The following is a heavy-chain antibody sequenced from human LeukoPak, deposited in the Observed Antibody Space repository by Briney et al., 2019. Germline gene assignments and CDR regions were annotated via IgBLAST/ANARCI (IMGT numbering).Heavy chain of an antibody. J-gene: IGHJ4*02. V-gene: IGHV4-30-4*08. Sequence: PSETLSLTCTVSGGSISSGDYYWSWIRQPPGKGLEWIGYIYYSGSTYYNPSLKSRVTISVDTSKNQFSLKLSSVTAADTAVYYCARHPPYGSGSWGSYYFDYWGQGNLVTVSS. D-gene: IGHD3-10*01. CDR1: GGSISSGDYY. CDR3: ARHPPYGSGSWGSYYFDY. CDR2: IYYSGST.